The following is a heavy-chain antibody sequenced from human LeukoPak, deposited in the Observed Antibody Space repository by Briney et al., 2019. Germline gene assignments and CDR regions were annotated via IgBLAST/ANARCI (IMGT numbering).Heavy chain of an antibody. J-gene: IGHJ4*02. CDR2: IKQDGSDK. V-gene: IGHV3-7*01. D-gene: IGHD6-6*01. CDR3: ARWTGSSSSFFDH. CDR1: EFTVNDYY. Sequence: GRSLRLSCAVSEFTVNDYYMSWIRQAPGKGLEWVANIKQDGSDKYYVDTVKGRFTISRDNAKNSLSLQMDSLRAEDTAVYYCARWTGSSSSFFDHWGQGTLVTVSS.